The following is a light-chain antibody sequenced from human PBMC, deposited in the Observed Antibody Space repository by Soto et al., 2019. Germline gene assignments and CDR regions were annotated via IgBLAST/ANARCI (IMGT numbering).Light chain of an antibody. Sequence: QSVLTPPASVSGSTGQSVTISSARTIRDIGAYNLVSWYQQHPGKAPRLIFYEVRNRPSGIPLGFSASKSGNTASLTISGRQAADEAHYDCSYFSSKSTLILGGGTKVTVL. J-gene: IGLJ2*01. CDR2: EVR. CDR1: IRDIGAYNL. CDR3: SYFSSKSTLI. V-gene: IGLV2-14*01.